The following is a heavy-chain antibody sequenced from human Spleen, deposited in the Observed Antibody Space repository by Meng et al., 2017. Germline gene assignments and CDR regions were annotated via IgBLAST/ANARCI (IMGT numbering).Heavy chain of an antibody. CDR3: ARGPATMANDFDY. CDR1: GGSFSDYY. J-gene: IGHJ4*02. D-gene: IGHD5-24*01. V-gene: IGHV4-34*01. Sequence: SETLSLTCVVSGGSFSDYYWSWIRQPPGKGLEWIGEINHSGSTNYNPSLEGRATISVDTSKNNLSLKLSSVTAADSAVYYCARGPATMANDFDYWGQGTLVTVSS. CDR2: INHSGST.